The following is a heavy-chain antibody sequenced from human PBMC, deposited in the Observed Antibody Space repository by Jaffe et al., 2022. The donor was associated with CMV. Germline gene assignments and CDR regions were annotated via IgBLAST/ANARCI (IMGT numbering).Heavy chain of an antibody. J-gene: IGHJ4*02. CDR2: IRSKPYGGTT. CDR3: VRGGGYGQLQKHYFDY. Sequence: EVQLVESGGGLVKPGQSLRLSCAASGFDFGNFAMSWFRQAPGKGLEWVGFIRSKPYGGTTEYAASVKDTFTISRDDSKGLAYLQISSLRVADTAVYYCVRGGGYGQLQKHYFDYWGQGTMVTVSS. V-gene: IGHV3-49*05. D-gene: IGHD3-10*01. CDR1: GFDFGNFA.